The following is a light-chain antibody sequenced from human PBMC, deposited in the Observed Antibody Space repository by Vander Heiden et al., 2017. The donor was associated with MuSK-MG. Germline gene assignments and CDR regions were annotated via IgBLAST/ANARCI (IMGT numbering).Light chain of an antibody. V-gene: IGKV1-NL1*01. CDR1: QDIRNS. J-gene: IGKJ1*01. CDR2: GTS. CDR3: QHYYSNPQT. Sequence: SVGDRVTITCRASQDIRNSVAWYQQRPGEAPKVLVYGTSRLEDGVPPRFSGSGSGTLYTLIISSLDPEDFATYYCQHYYSNPQTFGQGTKVDMK.